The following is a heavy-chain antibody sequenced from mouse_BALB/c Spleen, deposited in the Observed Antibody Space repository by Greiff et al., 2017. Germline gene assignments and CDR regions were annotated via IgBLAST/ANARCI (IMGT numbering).Heavy chain of an antibody. CDR3: ARSPYGNYVEYFDV. CDR1: GFNIKDTY. Sequence: EVQLQQSGAELVKPGASVKLSCTASGFNIKDTYMHWVKQRPEQGLEWIGRIDPANGNTKYDPKFQGKATITADTSSNTAYLQLSSLTSEDTAVYYCARSPYGNYVEYFDVWGAGTTVTVPS. J-gene: IGHJ1*01. V-gene: IGHV14-3*02. D-gene: IGHD2-10*02. CDR2: IDPANGNT.